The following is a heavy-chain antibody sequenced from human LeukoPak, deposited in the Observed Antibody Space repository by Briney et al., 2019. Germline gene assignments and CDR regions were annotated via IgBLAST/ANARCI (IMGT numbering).Heavy chain of an antibody. D-gene: IGHD3-10*01. CDR3: ARDTTYGSGTYSSDY. V-gene: IGHV3-21*01. J-gene: IGHJ4*02. CDR2: ISSSSSYI. Sequence: PGGSLRLSCAASGFTFSSYSMNWVRQAPGKGLEWVSSISSSSSYIYYTDSVKGRFTISRDNAKNSLYLQMNSLRAEDTAVYYCARDTTYGSGTYSSDYWGQGTLVTVSS. CDR1: GFTFSSYS.